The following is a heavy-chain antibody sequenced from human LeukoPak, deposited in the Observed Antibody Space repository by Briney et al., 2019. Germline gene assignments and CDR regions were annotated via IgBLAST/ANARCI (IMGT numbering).Heavy chain of an antibody. Sequence: PGGSLRLSCAASGFTFSSYEMNWVRQAPGKGLEWVSYISSSGSTTYYADSVKGRFTISRDNSKNTLFLQMNSLRADDTAVYYCAKDPGYDILTGYSLFDYWGQGTLVTVSS. CDR2: ISSSGSTT. J-gene: IGHJ4*02. CDR3: AKDPGYDILTGYSLFDY. D-gene: IGHD3-9*01. CDR1: GFTFSSYE. V-gene: IGHV3-48*03.